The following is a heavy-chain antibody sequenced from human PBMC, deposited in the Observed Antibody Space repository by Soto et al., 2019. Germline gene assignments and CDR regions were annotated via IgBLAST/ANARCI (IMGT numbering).Heavy chain of an antibody. CDR2: ILNSGST. V-gene: IGHV4-59*01. Sequence: QVQLQESGPGLVKPSETLSLTCTVSGGSITRYYWSWIRQPPGKGLEWIGYILNSGSTSYNPSLQSRVTISADVSKNQFSLDLRSVTAADTAVYYCARRWSGTDYWGHGTLVTGSS. J-gene: IGHJ4*01. CDR1: GGSITRYY. D-gene: IGHD3-10*02. CDR3: ARRWSGTDY.